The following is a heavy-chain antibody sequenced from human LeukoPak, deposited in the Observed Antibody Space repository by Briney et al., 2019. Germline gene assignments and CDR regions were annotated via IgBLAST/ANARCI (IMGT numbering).Heavy chain of an antibody. J-gene: IGHJ6*02. CDR1: GFTFSSYA. Sequence: GGSLRLSCAASGFTFSSYAMHWVRQAPGKGLEWVAVISYDGSNKYYADSVKVRFTISRDNSKNTLYLQMNSLRAEDTAVYYYARDLSYSYDSSGPYYYYGMDVWGQGTTVTVSS. D-gene: IGHD3-22*01. CDR3: ARDLSYSYDSSGPYYYYGMDV. V-gene: IGHV3-30-3*01. CDR2: ISYDGSNK.